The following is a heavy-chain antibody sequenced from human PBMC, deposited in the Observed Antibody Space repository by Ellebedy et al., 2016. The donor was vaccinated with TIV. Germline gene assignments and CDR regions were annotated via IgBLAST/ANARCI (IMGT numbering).Heavy chain of an antibody. V-gene: IGHV3-53*01. CDR3: AREAGISSFRHWYIDL. Sequence: GESLKISCEASGFTFNNHAVSWVRQAPGKGLEWISGTGSTFSADSVQGRFTVSRDNSKQMVYLQMNSLTSEDTGVYYCAREAGISSFRHWYIDLWGRGTLVIVSS. CDR2: TGST. D-gene: IGHD6-6*01. J-gene: IGHJ2*01. CDR1: GFTFNNHA.